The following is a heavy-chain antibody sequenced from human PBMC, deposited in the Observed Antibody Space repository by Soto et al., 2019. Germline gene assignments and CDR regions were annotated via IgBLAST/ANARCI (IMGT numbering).Heavy chain of an antibody. Sequence: ASVKVSCKASGYTFTGYYMHWVRQAPGQGLEWMGWINPNSGGTNYAQKFQGWVTMTRDTSISTAYMELSRLRSDDTAVYYCAREEGYSSSFSFDPWGQGTLVTVSS. D-gene: IGHD6-13*01. CDR3: AREEGYSSSFSFDP. J-gene: IGHJ5*02. CDR1: GYTFTGYY. V-gene: IGHV1-2*04. CDR2: INPNSGGT.